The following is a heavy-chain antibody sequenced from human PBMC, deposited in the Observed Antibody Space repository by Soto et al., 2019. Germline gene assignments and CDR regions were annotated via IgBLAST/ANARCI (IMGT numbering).Heavy chain of an antibody. J-gene: IGHJ6*02. Sequence: QVQLQESGPGLVKPSQTLSLTCTVSGGSISSGGYYWSWIRQHPGKGLEWSGYIYYSGSTYYNPSLKSRVTISVDTSKNQFSLKLSSVTAADTAVYYCAVSSIVVVPARDYYYGMDVWGQGTTVTVSS. CDR2: IYYSGST. D-gene: IGHD2-2*01. CDR3: AVSSIVVVPARDYYYGMDV. CDR1: GGSISSGGYY. V-gene: IGHV4-31*03.